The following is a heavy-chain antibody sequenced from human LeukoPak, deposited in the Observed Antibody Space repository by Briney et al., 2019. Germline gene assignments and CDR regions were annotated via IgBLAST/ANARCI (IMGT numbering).Heavy chain of an antibody. CDR3: ARDQPWINGFDV. CDR2: IYYKSKWFN. Sequence: SQTLSLTCAISGDSVSSNSWNWIRQSPSRGLEWLGRIYYKSKWFNDYAVSVKSRITINPDTSKNQFSLHLNSVTPEDTALYYCARDQPWINGFDVWGQGTMVTVSS. CDR1: GDSVSSNS. D-gene: IGHD5-12*01. J-gene: IGHJ3*01. V-gene: IGHV6-1*01.